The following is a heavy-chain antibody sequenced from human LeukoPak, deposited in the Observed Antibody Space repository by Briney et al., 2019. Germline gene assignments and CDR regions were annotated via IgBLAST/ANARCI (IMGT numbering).Heavy chain of an antibody. D-gene: IGHD3-10*01. CDR2: ISGSATTT. Sequence: GGPLRLSCAASGFTFSDYYMSWIRQAPGKGLEWVSFISGSATTTYYVDSVKGRFTLSRDNAKNSLYLQMNSLRAEDSAVYYCARDMYYGSGTPMQYGMDVWGPGTTVTVSS. CDR3: ARDMYYGSGTPMQYGMDV. J-gene: IGHJ6*02. V-gene: IGHV3-11*01. CDR1: GFTFSDYY.